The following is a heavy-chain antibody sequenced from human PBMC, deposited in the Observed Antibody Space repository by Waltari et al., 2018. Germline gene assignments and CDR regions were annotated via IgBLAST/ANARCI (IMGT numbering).Heavy chain of an antibody. J-gene: IGHJ4*02. CDR1: GGSITSYY. CDR2: IYYSGST. V-gene: IGHV4-59*01. CDR3: ARGASSGWFDFDY. Sequence: QVQLPESGPGLVKPSETLSLTCTVSGGSITSYYWSWIRQPPGKGLEWIGYIYYSGSTNYNPSLKSRVTISVDTSKNQFSLKLSSVTAADTAVYYCARGASSGWFDFDYWGQGTLVTVSS. D-gene: IGHD6-19*01.